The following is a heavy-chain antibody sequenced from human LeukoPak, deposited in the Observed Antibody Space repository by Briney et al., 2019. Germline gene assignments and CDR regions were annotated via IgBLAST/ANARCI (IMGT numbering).Heavy chain of an antibody. V-gene: IGHV3-23*01. CDR3: AKDRDVVVTAIPIDY. D-gene: IGHD2-21*02. CDR1: GFTFSSYG. J-gene: IGHJ4*02. CDR2: ISGSGGST. Sequence: GGSLRLSCAASGFTFSSYGMSWVRQAPGKGLEWVSAISGSGGSTYYADSVKGRFTISRDNSKNTLYLQMNGLRAEDTAVYYCAKDRDVVVTAIPIDYWGQGTLVTVSS.